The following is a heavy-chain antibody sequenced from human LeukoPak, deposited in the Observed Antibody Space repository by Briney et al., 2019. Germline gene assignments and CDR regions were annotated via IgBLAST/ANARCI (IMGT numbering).Heavy chain of an antibody. CDR3: ARGWRVIVVGVAARLGHNRFDP. J-gene: IGHJ5*02. CDR2: INHSAST. V-gene: IGHV4-34*01. D-gene: IGHD2-15*01. CDR1: GGSFTGYY. Sequence: PSETLSLTCAVYGGSFTGYYWSRIRQPPGKGLEWIGEINHSASTNYNPSLKSRVTISVDTSKKQISLKLSSVTAADTAVYYCARGWRVIVVGVAARLGHNRFDPWGQGTLVTVSS.